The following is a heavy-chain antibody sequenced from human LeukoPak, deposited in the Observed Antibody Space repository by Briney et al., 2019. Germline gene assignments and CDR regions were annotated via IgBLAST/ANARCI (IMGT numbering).Heavy chain of an antibody. Sequence: PSETLSLTCAVSGYSISGGYYWGWIRQPPGKGLEWIGSIYHSGSTYYNPSLKSRVTMSVDTSKNQFSLKLSSVTAADTAVYYCARGGIAVAGLLPWGQGTRFPVSS. D-gene: IGHD6-19*01. CDR2: IYHSGST. V-gene: IGHV4-38-2*01. CDR3: ARGGIAVAGLLP. CDR1: GYSISGGYY. J-gene: IGHJ5*02.